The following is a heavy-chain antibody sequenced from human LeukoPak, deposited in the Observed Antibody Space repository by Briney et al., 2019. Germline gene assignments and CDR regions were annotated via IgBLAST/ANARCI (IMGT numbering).Heavy chain of an antibody. CDR3: ARDRHGVRAGPARPEPLGGMDV. Sequence: SQTLSLTCTVSGGSINSGDYYWSWIRQPPGKGLEWIGYIYYSGSTYYNPSLKSRVTISVDTSKNQFSLKLSSVTAADTAVYYCARDRHGVRAGPARPEPLGGMDVWGQGTTVTVSS. J-gene: IGHJ6*02. CDR1: GGSINSGDYY. CDR2: IYYSGST. D-gene: IGHD3-10*01. V-gene: IGHV4-30-4*01.